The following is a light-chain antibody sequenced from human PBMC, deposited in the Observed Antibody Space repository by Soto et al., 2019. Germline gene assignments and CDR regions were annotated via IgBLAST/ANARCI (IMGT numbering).Light chain of an antibody. CDR3: QQYNSWPET. V-gene: IGKV3-15*01. CDR1: QSISSN. J-gene: IGKJ1*01. CDR2: DAF. Sequence: EILMTHSPATLSVSPGERATLSCRASQSISSNLAWYHHKPGQAPRLLIYDAFTRATGIPARFSGGGSGTEFTLTIGSLQSEDFAVYYCQQYNSWPETFGQGTKVDIK.